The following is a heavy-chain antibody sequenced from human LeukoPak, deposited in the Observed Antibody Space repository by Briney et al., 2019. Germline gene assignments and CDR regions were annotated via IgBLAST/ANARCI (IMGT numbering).Heavy chain of an antibody. CDR1: GFTFSSYA. J-gene: IGHJ4*02. CDR3: AREGLYGSGSYYDY. Sequence: GGSLRLSCAASGFTFSSYAMHWVRRAPGKGLEWVAVISYDGSNKYYADSVKGRFTISRDNSKNTLYLQMNSLRAEDSAVYYCAREGLYGSGSYYDYWGQGTLVTVSS. CDR2: ISYDGSNK. D-gene: IGHD3-10*01. V-gene: IGHV3-30-3*01.